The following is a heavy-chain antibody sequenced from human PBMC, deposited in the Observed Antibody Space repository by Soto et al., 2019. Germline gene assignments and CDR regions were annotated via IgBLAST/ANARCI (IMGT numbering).Heavy chain of an antibody. CDR3: ARIQLDTIMALDY. J-gene: IGHJ4*02. D-gene: IGHD1-1*01. CDR1: GFTFNTYG. V-gene: IGHV3-33*01. Sequence: QVQLVESGGGVLQPGTSLRLSCLASGFTFNTYGFHWVRQAPGKGLEWVSVIWSDGNNRYYADSVKGRFTISRDSSKNTLYLQMNSLRVEATAVYYCARIQLDTIMALDYWGQGTLVTVSS. CDR2: IWSDGNNR.